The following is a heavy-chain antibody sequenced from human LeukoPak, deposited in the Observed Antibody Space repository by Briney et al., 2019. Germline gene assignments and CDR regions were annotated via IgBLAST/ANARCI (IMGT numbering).Heavy chain of an antibody. CDR1: GYTFTSYG. D-gene: IGHD1-1*01. Sequence: ASVKVSCKASGYTFTSYGISWVRQAPGQGLEWMGWISAYNGNTNYAQKLQGRVTMTTDTSTSTAYMELRSLRSDDTAVYYCARDLELERNRWNYFESWGQGTLVTVSS. CDR3: ARDLELERNRWNYFES. J-gene: IGHJ4*02. V-gene: IGHV1-18*01. CDR2: ISAYNGNT.